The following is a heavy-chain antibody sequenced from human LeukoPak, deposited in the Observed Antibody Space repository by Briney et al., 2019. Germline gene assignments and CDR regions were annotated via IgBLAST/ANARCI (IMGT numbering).Heavy chain of an antibody. CDR2: IRGSGGST. V-gene: IGHV3-23*01. D-gene: IGHD1-26*01. J-gene: IGHJ4*02. CDR3: AKDLRSSADSKMGAADY. CDR1: GFTFSNYA. Sequence: GGSLRLSCAASGFTFSNYAMSWVRQAPGKGLEWVSAIRGSGGSTYYADSVKGRFTISRDSSKNTLYLQMNSLRAEDTAVYYCAKDLRSSADSKMGAADYWGQGALVTVSS.